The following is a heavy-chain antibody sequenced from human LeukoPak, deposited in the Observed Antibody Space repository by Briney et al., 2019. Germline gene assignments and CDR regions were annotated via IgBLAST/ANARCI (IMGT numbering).Heavy chain of an antibody. V-gene: IGHV1-58*01. CDR1: GFTFTSSA. CDR2: IVVGSGNT. Sequence: GASVKVSCKASGFTFTSSAVQWVRQARGQRLEWIGWIVVGSGNTNYAQKFQERVTITRDMSTSTAYMELTRLTSDDTAVYYCATLGGHSLAAQNGYWGQGALVTVSS. J-gene: IGHJ4*02. CDR3: ATLGGHSLAAQNGY. D-gene: IGHD3-16*01.